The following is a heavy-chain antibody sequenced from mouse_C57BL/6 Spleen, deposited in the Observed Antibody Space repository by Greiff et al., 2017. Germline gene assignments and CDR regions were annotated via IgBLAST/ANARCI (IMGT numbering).Heavy chain of an antibody. Sequence: EVQLVESGGDLVKPGGSLKLSCAASGFTFSSYGMSWVRQTPDKRLEWVATISSGGSYTYYPDSVKGRFTISRDNAKNTLYLQMSSLKSEDTAMYYCARRVTGGFAYWGQGTLVTVSA. J-gene: IGHJ3*01. CDR2: ISSGGSYT. CDR1: GFTFSSYG. CDR3: ARRVTGGFAY. V-gene: IGHV5-6*01. D-gene: IGHD2-2*01.